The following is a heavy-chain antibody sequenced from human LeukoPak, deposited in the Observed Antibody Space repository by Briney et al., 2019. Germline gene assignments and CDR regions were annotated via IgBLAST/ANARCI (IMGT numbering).Heavy chain of an antibody. Sequence: PGGSLRLSCTASGFAFNFYAMTWVRQAPGKGLQWVSTINANGVNTYYADSVRGRFTISRDNSKDTLYLQLNSLRAEDTAVYYCARERYYDSSGSNYFDYWGQGTLVTVSS. D-gene: IGHD3-22*01. J-gene: IGHJ4*02. CDR3: ARERYYDSSGSNYFDY. CDR2: INANGVNT. V-gene: IGHV3-23*01. CDR1: GFAFNFYA.